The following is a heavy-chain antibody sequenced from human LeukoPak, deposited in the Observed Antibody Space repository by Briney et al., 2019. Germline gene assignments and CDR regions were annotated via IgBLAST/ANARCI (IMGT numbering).Heavy chain of an antibody. V-gene: IGHV1-18*04. Sequence: GASVKVSRKASGYTFTSYGISWVRQAPGQGLEWMGWISAYNGNTNYAQKLQGRVTMTTDTSTSTAYMELRSLRSDDTAVYYRARALKYSSGWYFDYWGQGTLVTVSS. CDR3: ARALKYSSGWYFDY. CDR1: GYTFTSYG. J-gene: IGHJ4*02. CDR2: ISAYNGNT. D-gene: IGHD6-19*01.